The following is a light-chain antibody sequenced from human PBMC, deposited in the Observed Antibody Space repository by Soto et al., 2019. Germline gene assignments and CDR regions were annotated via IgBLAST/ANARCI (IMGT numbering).Light chain of an antibody. J-gene: IGLJ2*01. V-gene: IGLV1-44*01. CDR2: IND. CDR3: AAWDDSLNGVV. CDR1: SSNIGSYT. Sequence: QAVVTQPPSASGTPGQRVTISCSGSSSNIGSYTVNWYQQLPGAAPKLLIYINDQRPSGVPDRFSGSKSGTSASLAISGLQSEDEADYYCAAWDDSLNGVVFGGGPKLTVL.